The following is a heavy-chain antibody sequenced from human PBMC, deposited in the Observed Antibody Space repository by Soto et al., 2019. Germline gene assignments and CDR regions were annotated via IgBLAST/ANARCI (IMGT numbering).Heavy chain of an antibody. Sequence: PGGSLRLSCAASGFTFSSYAMSWVRQAPGKGLEWVSAISGSGGSTYYADSVKGRFTISRDNSKNTLYLQMNSLRAEDTAVYYCARTSEGITPNFYYYYGMDVWGQGTTVTVSS. CDR1: GFTFSSYA. V-gene: IGHV3-23*01. CDR3: ARTSEGITPNFYYYYGMDV. J-gene: IGHJ6*02. D-gene: IGHD2-2*01. CDR2: ISGSGGST.